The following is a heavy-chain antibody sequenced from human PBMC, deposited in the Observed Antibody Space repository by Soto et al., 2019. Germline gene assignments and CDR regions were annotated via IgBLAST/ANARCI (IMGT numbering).Heavy chain of an antibody. CDR1: GVSISSYF. CDR3: ARIGGYHGPLDY. Sequence: SETLSLTCSVSGVSISSYFWSWIRQPPGRGLEWIGYTYHRGSTNYSPSLKSRVAISLDTSENQYSLKVNSVTAADTAVYYCARIGGYHGPLDYWGQGTPVTVSS. J-gene: IGHJ4*02. V-gene: IGHV4-59*01. CDR2: TYHRGST. D-gene: IGHD2-15*01.